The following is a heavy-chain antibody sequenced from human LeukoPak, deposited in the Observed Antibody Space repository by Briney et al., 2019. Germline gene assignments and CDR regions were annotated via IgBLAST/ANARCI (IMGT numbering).Heavy chain of an antibody. J-gene: IGHJ5*02. Sequence: PSETLSLTCAVYGGSFSGYYWSWIRQPPGKGLEWIGEINHSGSTNYNPSLKSRVTISVDTSKNQSSLKLSSVTAADTAVYYCARGGYYYDSSGYYHNWFDPWGQGTLVTVSS. CDR3: ARGGYYYDSSGYYHNWFDP. CDR1: GGSFSGYY. V-gene: IGHV4-34*01. CDR2: INHSGST. D-gene: IGHD3-22*01.